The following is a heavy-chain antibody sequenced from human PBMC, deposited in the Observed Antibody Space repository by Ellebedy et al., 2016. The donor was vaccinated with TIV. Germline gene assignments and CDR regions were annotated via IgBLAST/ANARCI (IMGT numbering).Heavy chain of an antibody. CDR2: IMQDGSEK. V-gene: IGHV3-7*04. J-gene: IGHJ5*02. CDR1: GFTFSSYW. Sequence: PGGSLRLSCAASGFTFSSYWMSWVRQAPGKGLKWVASIMQDGSEKYYVDSVKGRFTISRDNAKNSLFLQMNSLRAGDTGVYYCARADNWLDPWGQGILVTVSS. CDR3: ARADNWLDP.